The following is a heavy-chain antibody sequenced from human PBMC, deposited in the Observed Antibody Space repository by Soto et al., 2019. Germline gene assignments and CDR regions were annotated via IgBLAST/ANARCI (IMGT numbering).Heavy chain of an antibody. CDR3: ASCSSTSCPSGYYYYGMDV. V-gene: IGHV1-69*06. Sequence: QVQLVQSGAEVKKPGSSVQVSCKASGGTFSSYAISWVRQAPGQGLEWMGGIIPIFGTANYAQKFQGRVTITADKSTSTAYMELSSLRSEDTAVYYCASCSSTSCPSGYYYYGMDVWGQGTTVTVSS. CDR1: GGTFSSYA. D-gene: IGHD2-2*01. CDR2: IIPIFGTA. J-gene: IGHJ6*02.